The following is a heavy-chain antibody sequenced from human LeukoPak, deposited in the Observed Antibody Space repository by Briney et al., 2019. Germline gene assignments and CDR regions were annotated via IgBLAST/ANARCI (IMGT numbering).Heavy chain of an antibody. Sequence: GESLRISCKGSGYSFTCYWIGWVRQMPGKGLEWMGIIYPGDSDTRYSPSFQGQVTISADKSISTAYLQWSSLKASDTAMYYCARHGRGWYHDFDYWGQGTLVTVSS. J-gene: IGHJ4*02. V-gene: IGHV5-51*01. CDR3: ARHGRGWYHDFDY. D-gene: IGHD6-19*01. CDR1: GYSFTCYW. CDR2: IYPGDSDT.